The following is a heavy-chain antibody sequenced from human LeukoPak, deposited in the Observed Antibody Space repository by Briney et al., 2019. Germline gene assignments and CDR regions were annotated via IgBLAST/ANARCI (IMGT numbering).Heavy chain of an antibody. D-gene: IGHD3-10*01. CDR2: IYYSGST. CDR3: ARDRELGY. J-gene: IGHJ4*02. Sequence: SETLSLTCTVSGGSISSYYWSWIRQPPGKGLEWIGYIYYSGSTNYNPSLKSRVTISVDTSKNQFSLKLSSVTAADTAVYYCARDRELGYWGQGTLVTVSS. CDR1: GGSISSYY. V-gene: IGHV4-59*01.